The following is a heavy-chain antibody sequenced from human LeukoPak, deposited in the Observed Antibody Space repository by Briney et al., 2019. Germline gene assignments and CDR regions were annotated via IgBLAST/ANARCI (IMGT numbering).Heavy chain of an antibody. J-gene: IGHJ6*02. CDR3: AREDITIFGPYYYYGMDV. Sequence: GGSLRLSCAASGFTFSSYSMNWVRQAPGKGLEWVSYISSSSTIYYADSVKGRFTISRDNAKNSLYLQMNSLRAEDTAVYYCAREDITIFGPYYYYGMDVWGQGTTVTVSS. V-gene: IGHV3-48*01. D-gene: IGHD3-3*01. CDR2: ISSSSTI. CDR1: GFTFSSYS.